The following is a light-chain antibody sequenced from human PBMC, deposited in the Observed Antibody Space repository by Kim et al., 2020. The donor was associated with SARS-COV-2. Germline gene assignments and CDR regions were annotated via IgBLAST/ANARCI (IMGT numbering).Light chain of an antibody. J-gene: IGLJ3*02. CDR3: QTWGTGIRV. V-gene: IGLV4-69*01. Sequence: AAVKLNCTLGRRHSSVVITWHQQQAGKGPRYLMKINSDGGPSKGDGVPGRFSGASAGAGRYLTISSLQSEDEADYYCQTWGTGIRVFGGGTQLTVL. CDR2: INSDGGP. CDR1: RRHSSVV.